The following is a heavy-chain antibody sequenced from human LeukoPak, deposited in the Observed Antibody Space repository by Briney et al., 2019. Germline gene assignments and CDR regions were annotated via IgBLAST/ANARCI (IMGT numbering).Heavy chain of an antibody. CDR1: GFTFNNYW. CDR2: INSDGSST. D-gene: IGHD3-22*01. J-gene: IGHJ4*02. CDR3: ARDRYYYDFDY. Sequence: PGGSLRLSCAASGFTFNNYWMHWVRQAPGKGLVWVSRINSDGSSTTYADSVKGRFTISRDNAKNTLYLQMNSLRDEDTAVYYCARDRYYYDFDYWGQGTLVTVSS. V-gene: IGHV3-74*01.